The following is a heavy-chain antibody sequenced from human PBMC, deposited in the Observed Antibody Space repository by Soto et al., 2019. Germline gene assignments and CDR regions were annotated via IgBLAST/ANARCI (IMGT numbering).Heavy chain of an antibody. V-gene: IGHV4-39*01. Sequence: QLQLQESGPGLVKPSATLSLTCTVSGGSISSSSYYWGWIRQPPGKGLEWIGSSYYSGSTYYNPSLKSRVSLSVDTSKNQFSLKLSSVTAADTAVYYCARPDRDDILTGGDAFDIWGQGTMVTVSS. CDR3: ARPDRDDILTGGDAFDI. D-gene: IGHD3-9*01. J-gene: IGHJ3*02. CDR2: SYYSGST. CDR1: GGSISSSSYY.